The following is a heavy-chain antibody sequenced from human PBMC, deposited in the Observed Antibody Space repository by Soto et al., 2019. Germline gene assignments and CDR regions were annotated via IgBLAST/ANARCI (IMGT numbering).Heavy chain of an antibody. CDR1: DDSISSTTYY. V-gene: IGHV4-39*01. D-gene: IGHD6-19*01. Sequence: PSETLSLTCTVSDDSISSTTYYWAWVRQPPGKGLEWIGSIYSSGNTYSNPSLKSRITISVNTSKNQFSLKLSSVTAADTAVYYCARHQDSSGWFSPHYCMVVWGQGTTVTVSS. J-gene: IGHJ6*02. CDR3: ARHQDSSGWFSPHYCMVV. CDR2: IYSSGNT.